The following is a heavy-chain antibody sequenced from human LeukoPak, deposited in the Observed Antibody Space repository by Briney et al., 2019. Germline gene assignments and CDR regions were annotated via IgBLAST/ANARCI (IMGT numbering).Heavy chain of an antibody. CDR1: GFTVSNNY. CDR2: IYSGCNT. J-gene: IGHJ2*01. D-gene: IGHD4-17*01. V-gene: IGHV3-53*01. Sequence: TGGSLRLSCAASGFTVSNNYMSWVRQAAGKGLEWVSVIYSGCNTYYADSVKGRFIISRDNSKNTVYLQMNSLRAEDTAVYYCARDLGYGDYNLWGRGTLVTVSS. CDR3: ARDLGYGDYNL.